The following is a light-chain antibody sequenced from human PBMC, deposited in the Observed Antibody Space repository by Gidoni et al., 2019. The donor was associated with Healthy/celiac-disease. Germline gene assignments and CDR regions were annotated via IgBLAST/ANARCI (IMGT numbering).Light chain of an antibody. J-gene: IGKJ2*01. CDR2: KAS. Sequence: DIQMTQSPSTLSASVGDRVTITCRASQSISRWLAWHQQKPGKAPKLLIYKASTLQSGVPSRFSGSGSGTEFTLTISSLQPDDFATYYCQQYSSYSTFGQGTKLEIK. CDR3: QQYSSYST. CDR1: QSISRW. V-gene: IGKV1-5*03.